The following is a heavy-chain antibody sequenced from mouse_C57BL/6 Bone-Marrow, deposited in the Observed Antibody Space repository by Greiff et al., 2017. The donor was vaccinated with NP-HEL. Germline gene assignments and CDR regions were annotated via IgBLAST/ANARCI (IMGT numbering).Heavy chain of an antibody. J-gene: IGHJ3*01. V-gene: IGHV1-19*01. CDR3: AIHSPWFAY. CDR1: GYTFTDYY. D-gene: IGHD6-1*01. Sequence: DVKLQESGPVLVKPGASVKMSCKASGYTFTDYYMNWVKQSHGKSLEWIGVINPYNGGPSYNQKFKGKATLTVDKSSSTAYMELNSLTSEDSAVYYCAIHSPWFAYWGQGTLVTVSA. CDR2: INPYNGGP.